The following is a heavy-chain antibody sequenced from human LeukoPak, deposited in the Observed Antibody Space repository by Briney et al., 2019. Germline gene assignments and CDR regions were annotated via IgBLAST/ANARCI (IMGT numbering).Heavy chain of an antibody. CDR3: ARGSRGSYSSRGFDY. V-gene: IGHV4-34*01. CDR1: GGSFSGYY. Sequence: SETLSLTCAVYGGSFSGYYWSWIRQPPGKGLEWIGEINHSGSTNYNPSLKSRVTISVDTSKNQFSLKLSSVTAADTAVYYCARGSRGSYSSRGFDYWGQGTLVTVSS. CDR2: INHSGST. J-gene: IGHJ4*02. D-gene: IGHD1-26*01.